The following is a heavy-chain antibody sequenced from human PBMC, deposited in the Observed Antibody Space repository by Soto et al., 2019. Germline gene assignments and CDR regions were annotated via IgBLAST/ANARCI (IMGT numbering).Heavy chain of an antibody. J-gene: IGHJ4*02. CDR1: GFTVSSNY. V-gene: IGHV3-66*01. D-gene: IGHD6-13*01. CDR3: ARVPAAGIFDY. CDR2: IYSGGST. Sequence: EVHLVESGGGLVQPGGSLRLSCAASGFTVSSNYMSWVRQAPGKGLEWVSVIYSGGSTYYADSVKGRFTISRDNSKNTRYLQMNSLRAEDTAVYYCARVPAAGIFDYWGQGTLVTVSS.